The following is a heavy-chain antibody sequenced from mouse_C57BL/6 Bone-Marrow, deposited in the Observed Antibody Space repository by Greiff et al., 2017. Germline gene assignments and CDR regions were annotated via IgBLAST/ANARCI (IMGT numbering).Heavy chain of an antibody. Sequence: QVQLQQPGAELVKPGASVKLSCKASGYTFTSYWMHWVKQRPGQGLAWIGMIHPNSGSTNYNEKFKSKATLTVDKSSSTAYMQLSSLTSEDSAVYYCARDRDYLHAMDYWGQGTSVTVSS. CDR2: IHPNSGST. CDR1: GYTFTSYW. CDR3: ARDRDYLHAMDY. J-gene: IGHJ4*01. D-gene: IGHD2-4*01. V-gene: IGHV1-64*01.